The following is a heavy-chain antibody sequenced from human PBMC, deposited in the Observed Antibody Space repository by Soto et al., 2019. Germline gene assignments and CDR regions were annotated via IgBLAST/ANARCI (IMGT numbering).Heavy chain of an antibody. D-gene: IGHD2-8*01. CDR1: GCSISSTTYY. CDR2: IYYTGST. J-gene: IGHJ4*02. CDR3: ARHPTIAELMVYATHYFDH. Sequence: PSETLSLTCTVSGCSISSTTYYWGWIRQPPGKGLEWIGSIYYTGSTHYNPALKSRVTISVDTSKNQFSLKLSSVTAADTAVYYCARHPTIAELMVYATHYFDHWGQGTLVTVSS. V-gene: IGHV4-39*01.